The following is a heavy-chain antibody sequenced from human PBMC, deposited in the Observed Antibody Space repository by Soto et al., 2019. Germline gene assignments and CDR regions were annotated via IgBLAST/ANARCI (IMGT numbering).Heavy chain of an antibody. J-gene: IGHJ4*02. Sequence: QVYLVQSGAEVKKPGSSVKISCKASGGIFSSNTINWVRQAAGQGLEWMGGIIPLFGTANYAEKFQGRVTHTADTSTQPAYMELTSLRSEDTAGYYCASKAACGGDCYAFDSWCQGNLVTVSS. CDR3: ASKAACGGDCYAFDS. V-gene: IGHV1-69*06. CDR2: IIPLFGTA. D-gene: IGHD2-21*02. CDR1: GGIFSSNT.